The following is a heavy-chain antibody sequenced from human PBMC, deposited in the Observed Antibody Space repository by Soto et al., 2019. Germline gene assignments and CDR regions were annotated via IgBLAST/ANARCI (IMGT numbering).Heavy chain of an antibody. J-gene: IGHJ1*01. CDR1: GFTVSSDY. CDR3: AIDRVESGYPEYFQH. Sequence: EVQLVESGGGLIQPGGSLRLSCAASGFTVSSDYMSWVRQAPGMGLEWVLVIYSGGSTYYADSVKGRFTISKDKSKNTLYLQMNSLRAEDTAVYYCAIDRVESGYPEYFQHWGQGTLVTVSS. CDR2: IYSGGST. D-gene: IGHD3-22*01. V-gene: IGHV3-53*01.